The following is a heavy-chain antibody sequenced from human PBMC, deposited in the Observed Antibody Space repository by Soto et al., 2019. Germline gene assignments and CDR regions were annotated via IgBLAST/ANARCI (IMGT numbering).Heavy chain of an antibody. CDR3: SRERYQVISDGMDV. V-gene: IGHV1-2*02. J-gene: IGHJ6*02. CDR2: INPETGGT. Sequence: QVQLVQSGADVKTPGASVRVSCKASGYTFTGYYVHWVREAPGQGLEWMGWINPETGGTSYAQKFQSMVTLSSDTSISTAYLELSRLRFDDAAVYFCSRERYQVISDGMDVWGQGTTVTVSS. CDR1: GYTFTGYY. D-gene: IGHD2-2*01.